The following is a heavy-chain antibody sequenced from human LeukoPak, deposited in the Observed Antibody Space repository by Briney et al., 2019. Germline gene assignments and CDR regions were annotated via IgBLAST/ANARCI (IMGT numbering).Heavy chain of an antibody. V-gene: IGHV1-8*02. CDR2: MNPNSGNT. CDR3: AISRGY. J-gene: IGHJ4*02. Sequence: ASVKVSCKASGYTFTGYYMHWVRQAPGQGLEWMGWMNPNSGNTGYAQRFQGRVTMTGSTSITTAYMELSSLRSEDTAVYYCAISRGYWGQGTLVTVSS. D-gene: IGHD3-10*01. CDR1: GYTFTGYY.